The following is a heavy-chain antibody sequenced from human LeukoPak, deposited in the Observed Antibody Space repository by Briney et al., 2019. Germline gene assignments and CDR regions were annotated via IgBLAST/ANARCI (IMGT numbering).Heavy chain of an antibody. Sequence: SETLSLTCAVYGGSFSGYYWSWIRQPPGKGLEWIGEINHSGSTNYNPSLKSRVTISVDTSKNQFSLKLSSVTAADTAVYYCARGSGYSSLYYLDYRGQGTLVTVSS. J-gene: IGHJ4*02. CDR2: INHSGST. V-gene: IGHV4-34*01. CDR3: ARGSGYSSLYYLDY. CDR1: GGSFSGYY. D-gene: IGHD6-13*01.